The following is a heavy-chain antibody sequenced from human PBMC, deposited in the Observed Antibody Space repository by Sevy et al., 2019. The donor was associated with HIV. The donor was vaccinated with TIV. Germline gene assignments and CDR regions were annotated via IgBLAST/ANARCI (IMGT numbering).Heavy chain of an antibody. CDR2: ISGSGTRT. V-gene: IGHV3-23*01. CDR1: GFSFDSYG. CDR3: AKGGGGHYDPDEIGYYFYYYNMDV. D-gene: IGHD3-22*01. Sequence: GGSLRLSCAVSGFSFDSYGMTWVRQAPGKGLEWVSGISGSGTRTYYADSVKGRFIISRDNSKNTLYLKMNSLRSEDTAIYNCAKGGGGHYDPDEIGYYFYYYNMDVWGKGTTVTVSS. J-gene: IGHJ6*03.